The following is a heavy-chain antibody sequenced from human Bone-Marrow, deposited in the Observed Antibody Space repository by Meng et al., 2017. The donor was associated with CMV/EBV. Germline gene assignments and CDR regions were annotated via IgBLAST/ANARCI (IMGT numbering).Heavy chain of an antibody. V-gene: IGHV3-21*01. CDR3: AKVFLGYCRSTICYPFDY. CDR2: ISSSSSYI. CDR1: GFTFSSYS. J-gene: IGHJ4*02. D-gene: IGHD2-2*01. Sequence: GGSLRLSCAASGFTFSSYSMSWVRQAPGKGLEWVSSISSSSSYIYYADSVKGRFTISRDNSKNTLYLQMNSLRAEDTAVYYCAKVFLGYCRSTICYPFDYWGQGTLVTVSS.